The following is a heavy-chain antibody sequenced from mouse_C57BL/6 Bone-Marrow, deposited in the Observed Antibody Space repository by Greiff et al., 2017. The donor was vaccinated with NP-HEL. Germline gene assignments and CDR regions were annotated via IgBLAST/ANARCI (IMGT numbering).Heavy chain of an antibody. CDR3: AGDGSSYGCAMDY. Sequence: KLVESGPGLVKPSQSLFLTCSITGFPFTSGYFWIWIRQSPGKPLEWVGFITHSGETFYNQSLQSPISITRETSKNQFFLQLHSVTTEDTAMYYCAGDGSSYGCAMDYWGQGTSVTVSS. J-gene: IGHJ4*01. CDR1: GFPFTSGYF. V-gene: IGHV12-3*01. D-gene: IGHD1-1*01. CDR2: ITHSGET.